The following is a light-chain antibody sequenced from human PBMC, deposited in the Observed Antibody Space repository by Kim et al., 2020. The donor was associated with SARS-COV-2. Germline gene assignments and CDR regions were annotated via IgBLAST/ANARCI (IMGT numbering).Light chain of an antibody. J-gene: IGKJ1*01. Sequence: DIQMTQSPSSLSASVGDRVTITCRTSQNINSHLNWYHQKPGRAPKLLIYAASTLQGGVPSRFSGSGSETDFTLTISSLQPEDFATYYCQQYYIYPVTFGPGTKVDIK. V-gene: IGKV1-39*01. CDR2: AAS. CDR1: QNINSH. CDR3: QQYYIYPVT.